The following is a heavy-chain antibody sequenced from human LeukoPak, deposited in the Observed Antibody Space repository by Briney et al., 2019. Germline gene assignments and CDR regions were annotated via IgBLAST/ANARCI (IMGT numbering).Heavy chain of an antibody. J-gene: IGHJ3*02. CDR3: ARDLGVVVRDAFDI. CDR1: GWSFNDYY. CDR2: INHSGKT. V-gene: IGHV4-34*01. Sequence: PSETLSLTCEVYGWSFNDYYWTWIRHSPGKGLEWIGEINHSGKTNYNPSLKSRVTISVDTSKNQVSLEVNSLTAADTATYYCARDLGVVVRDAFDIWGQGTTVTVSS. D-gene: IGHD3-22*01.